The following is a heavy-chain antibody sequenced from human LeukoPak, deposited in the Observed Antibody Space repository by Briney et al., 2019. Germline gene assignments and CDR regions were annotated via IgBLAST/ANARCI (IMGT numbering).Heavy chain of an antibody. D-gene: IGHD5-12*01. V-gene: IGHV3-48*03. CDR2: ISSSGSTI. Sequence: PGGSLRLSCAASGFTFSSYEMNWVRQAPGKGLEWVSYISSSGSTIYYADSVKGRFTISRDNAKNSLYLQMNSLRAEDTAVYYCAGGSTGYYYGMDVWGQGTTVTVSS. J-gene: IGHJ6*02. CDR1: GFTFSSYE. CDR3: AGGSTGYYYGMDV.